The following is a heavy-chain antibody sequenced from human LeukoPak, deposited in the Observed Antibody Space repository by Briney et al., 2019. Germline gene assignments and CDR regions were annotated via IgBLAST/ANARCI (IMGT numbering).Heavy chain of an antibody. CDR1: GVSISSSNSY. V-gene: IGHV4-39*01. CDR3: ATQMLLCHYY. J-gene: IGHJ4*02. D-gene: IGHD3-10*01. Sequence: SQTLSLTCTVPGVSISSSNSYWGWIRHPPGKCLEWIGSIYYSGNTYYNSSLKSRVTISIDTSANLFSLKLSSVTAADTAVYYCATQMLLCHYYWGQGTLVTVSS. CDR2: IYYSGNT.